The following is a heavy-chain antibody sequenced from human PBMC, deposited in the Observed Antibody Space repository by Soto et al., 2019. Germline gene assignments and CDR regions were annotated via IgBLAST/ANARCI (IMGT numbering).Heavy chain of an antibody. V-gene: IGHV4-4*02. J-gene: IGHJ6*02. Sequence: QVQLQESGPGLVKPSGTLSLTCAVSGGSISAINWWYWIRQPPGKGLEWIGEIYHSGTTPYNPSLVSLLATSVEKSTTRFSRKLSSVTAADTAVYYCARFGGGMDVWGQGTTVTVSS. CDR3: ARFGGGMDV. D-gene: IGHD3-10*01. CDR1: GGSISAINW. CDR2: IYHSGTT.